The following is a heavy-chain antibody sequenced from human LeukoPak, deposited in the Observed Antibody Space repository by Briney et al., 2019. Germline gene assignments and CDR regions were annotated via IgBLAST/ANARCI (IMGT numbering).Heavy chain of an antibody. CDR3: ARTPTVVTPPGLIDY. CDR2: IYYSGST. J-gene: IGHJ4*02. V-gene: IGHV4-59*01. Sequence: SETLSLTCTVSGGSISSYYWSWVRQPPGKGLEWIGYIYYSGSTNYNPSLKSGVTISVDTSKNQFSLKLSSVTAADTVVYYCARTPTVVTPPGLIDYWGQGTLVTVSS. D-gene: IGHD4-23*01. CDR1: GGSISSYY.